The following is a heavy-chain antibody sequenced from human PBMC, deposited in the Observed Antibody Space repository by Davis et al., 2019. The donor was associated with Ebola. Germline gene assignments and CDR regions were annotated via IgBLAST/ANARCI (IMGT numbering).Heavy chain of an antibody. J-gene: IGHJ4*02. CDR3: ARLLMVAGKFDY. CDR2: IYYSGST. Sequence: SETLSLTCTVSGGSISSGGYYWSWIRQHPGKGLEWIGYIYYSGSTYYNPSLKSRVTISVDTSKNQFSLKLSSVTAADTAVYYCARLLMVAGKFDYWGQGTLVTVSS. V-gene: IGHV4-31*03. CDR1: GGSISSGGYY. D-gene: IGHD2-15*01.